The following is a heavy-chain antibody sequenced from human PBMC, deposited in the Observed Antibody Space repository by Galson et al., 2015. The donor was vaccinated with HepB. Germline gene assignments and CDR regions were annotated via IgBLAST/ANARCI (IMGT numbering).Heavy chain of an antibody. D-gene: IGHD3-16*01. V-gene: IGHV3-30*18. CDR3: AKDLGGFGDLGYYYGMDV. J-gene: IGHJ6*02. CDR1: GLTFSSYG. CDR2: ISYDGSNK. Sequence: SLRLSCAATGLTFSSYGIHWVRQAPGKGLEWVAVISYDGSNKYYADSVKGRFTISRDNSKNMLYLQMNSLRVEDTAVYYCAKDLGGFGDLGYYYGMDVWGQGTTVTVSS.